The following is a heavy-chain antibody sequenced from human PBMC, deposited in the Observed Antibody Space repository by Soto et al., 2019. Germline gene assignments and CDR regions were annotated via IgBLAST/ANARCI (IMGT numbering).Heavy chain of an antibody. CDR3: ARSSVAAAAWFDP. CDR1: GGSISSDN. Sequence: PSETLSLTCTVSGGSISSDNWSWIRQPPGKGLEWIGYIYYSGSTNYNPSLKSRVTISVDTSKNQFSLKLSSVTAADTAVYYCARSSVAAAAWFDPWGQGTLVTVSS. CDR2: IYYSGST. D-gene: IGHD6-13*01. J-gene: IGHJ5*02. V-gene: IGHV4-59*01.